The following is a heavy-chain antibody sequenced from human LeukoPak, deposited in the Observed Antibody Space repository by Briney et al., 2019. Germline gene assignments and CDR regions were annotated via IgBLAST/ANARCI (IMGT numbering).Heavy chain of an antibody. CDR3: ARVLVGAIYSDY. Sequence: EPSETLSLTCTVSGGSISSYYWSWIRQPPGKGLEWIGYIYYSGSTNYNPSLKSRVAISVDTSKNQFSLKLSSVTAADTAVYYCARVLVGAIYSDYWGQGTLVTVSS. V-gene: IGHV4-59*01. D-gene: IGHD1-26*01. CDR2: IYYSGST. J-gene: IGHJ4*02. CDR1: GGSISSYY.